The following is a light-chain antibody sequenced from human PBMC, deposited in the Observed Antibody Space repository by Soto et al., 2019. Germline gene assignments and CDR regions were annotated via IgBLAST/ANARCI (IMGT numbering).Light chain of an antibody. CDR2: EVT. J-gene: IGLJ1*01. V-gene: IGLV2-14*01. Sequence: QSVLGQPACVSGSPGQSITISCTGASSDVGGYDFVSWYQHHPDTPPKLIIYEVTHRPSGVSHRFSGSKSASTASLTISGLQVEDEADYFCGSYSSTTTREVFGTGTKVTVL. CDR3: GSYSSTTTREV. CDR1: SSDVGGYDF.